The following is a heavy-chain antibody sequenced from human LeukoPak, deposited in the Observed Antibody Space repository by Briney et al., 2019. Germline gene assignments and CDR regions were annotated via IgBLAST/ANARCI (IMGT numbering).Heavy chain of an antibody. Sequence: GGSLRLTCAASGFTISTYWMSWVRQAPGKGLEWVANIKKDGSEKYYVDSVKGRFTISCDNAKNSLYLQMNSLRAEDTAVYYCARRWYSSTRNNYYYYFMDVWGKGTTVTVSS. J-gene: IGHJ6*03. CDR3: ARRWYSSTRNNYYYYFMDV. V-gene: IGHV3-7*01. CDR2: IKKDGSEK. D-gene: IGHD6-13*01. CDR1: GFTISTYW.